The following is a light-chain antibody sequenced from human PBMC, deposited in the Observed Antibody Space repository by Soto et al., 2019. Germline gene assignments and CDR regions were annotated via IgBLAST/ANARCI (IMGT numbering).Light chain of an antibody. Sequence: HSALTQPASVSGSPGQSITISCTGTSSDVGGYNYVSWYQQHPGKAPKLMIYEVSNRPSGVSNRFSGSKSGNTASLTISGLQAEDDAAYYCSSYTSSSPLYVFGTVPKVTVL. V-gene: IGLV2-14*01. CDR1: SSDVGGYNY. CDR3: SSYTSSSPLYV. J-gene: IGLJ1*01. CDR2: EVS.